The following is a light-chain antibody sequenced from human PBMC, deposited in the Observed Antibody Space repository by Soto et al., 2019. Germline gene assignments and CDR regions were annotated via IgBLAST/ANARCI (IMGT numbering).Light chain of an antibody. V-gene: IGLV1-44*01. CDR1: SSNIGSNT. CDR2: TNN. Sequence: QSVLTQPPSASGTPGQRVTISCSGSSSNIGSNTVNWYQQLPGTAPKLLIYTNNQRPSGVPDRFSGSKSGTSASLAISGLQSEDEADYHCAAWDDRLNAVVFGGGTKLTVL. CDR3: AAWDDRLNAVV. J-gene: IGLJ2*01.